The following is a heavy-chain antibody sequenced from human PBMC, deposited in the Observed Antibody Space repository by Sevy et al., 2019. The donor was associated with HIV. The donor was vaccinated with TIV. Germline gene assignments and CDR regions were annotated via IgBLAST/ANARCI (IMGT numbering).Heavy chain of an antibody. Sequence: SETLSLTCTVSGGSISSYYWSWIRQPPGKGLEWIGYIYYSGSTNYNPSLKSRVTISVDTSKNQFSLKLSSVTAADTAVYYCARHRGNIVATFDYYYGMDVWGQGTTVTVSS. V-gene: IGHV4-59*01. CDR2: IYYSGST. CDR1: GGSISSYY. D-gene: IGHD5-12*01. CDR3: ARHRGNIVATFDYYYGMDV. J-gene: IGHJ6*02.